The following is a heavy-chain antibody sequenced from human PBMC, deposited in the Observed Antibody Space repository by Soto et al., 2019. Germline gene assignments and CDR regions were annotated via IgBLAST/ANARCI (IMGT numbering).Heavy chain of an antibody. CDR1: GYTFTSYA. V-gene: IGHV7-4-1*01. Sequence: QVQLVQSGSELKKPGASVKVSCKASGYTFTSYAMNWVRQAPGQGLEWMGWINTNTGNPTYAQGFTGRFVFSLDTSVSTAYLQICSLKAEDTAAYYCARETGSSWLPYYYMDVWGKGTTVTVSS. D-gene: IGHD6-13*01. CDR3: ARETGSSWLPYYYMDV. J-gene: IGHJ6*03. CDR2: INTNTGNP.